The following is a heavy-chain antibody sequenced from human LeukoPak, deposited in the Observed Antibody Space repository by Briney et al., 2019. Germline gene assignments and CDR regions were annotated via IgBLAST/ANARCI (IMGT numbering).Heavy chain of an antibody. J-gene: IGHJ5*02. V-gene: IGHV3-74*01. Sequence: GGSLRLSCAASGFTFSSYWMHWVRQAPGKGLVWVSRINSDGSSTSYADSVKGRFTISRDNAKNTLYLQMNSLRAEDTAVYYCARVRPPGAYYYGSGTAPGWFDPWGQGTLVTVSS. CDR3: ARVRPPGAYYYGSGTAPGWFDP. D-gene: IGHD3-10*01. CDR2: INSDGSST. CDR1: GFTFSSYW.